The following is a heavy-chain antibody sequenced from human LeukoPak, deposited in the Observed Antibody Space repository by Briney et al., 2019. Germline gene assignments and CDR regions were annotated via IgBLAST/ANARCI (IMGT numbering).Heavy chain of an antibody. D-gene: IGHD2-2*01. CDR2: MNPNSGNT. CDR3: ARAIVLGPAVEPFDI. V-gene: IGHV1-8*01. J-gene: IGHJ3*02. Sequence: ASVKVSCKASGYTFTNYDFNWVRQATGQGLEWMGWMNPNSGNTVYAQNFQGRVNMTRNTSINTAYMELSSLRSDDTAVYYCARAIVLGPAVEPFDIWGQGTMVAISS. CDR1: GYTFTNYD.